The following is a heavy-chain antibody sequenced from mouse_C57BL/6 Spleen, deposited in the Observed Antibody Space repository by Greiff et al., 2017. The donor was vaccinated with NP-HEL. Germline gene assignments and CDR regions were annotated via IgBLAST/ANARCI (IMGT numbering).Heavy chain of an antibody. CDR3: ARRWLLPYYYAMDY. CDR1: GYTFTDYY. CDR2: INPNNGGT. J-gene: IGHJ4*01. D-gene: IGHD2-3*01. Sequence: VQLQQSGPELVKPGASVKISCKASGYTFTDYYMNWVKQSHGKSLEWIGDINPNNGGTSYNQKFKGKATLTVDKSSSTAYMELRSLTSEDSAVYYCARRWLLPYYYAMDYWGQGTSVTVSS. V-gene: IGHV1-26*01.